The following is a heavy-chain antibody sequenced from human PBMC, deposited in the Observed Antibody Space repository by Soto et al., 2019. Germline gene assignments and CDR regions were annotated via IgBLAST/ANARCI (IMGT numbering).Heavy chain of an antibody. CDR1: GFTFSSYS. Sequence: EVQLVESGGGLVKPGGSLRLSCAASGFTFSSYSMNWVRQAPGKGLEWVSSISSSSSYIYYADSVKGRFTISRDNAKNSLYLQMNSLRAEDTAVYYCARRRGSPPPRYGMDVWGQGTTVTVSS. J-gene: IGHJ6*02. V-gene: IGHV3-21*01. CDR2: ISSSSSYI. D-gene: IGHD3-10*01. CDR3: ARRRGSPPPRYGMDV.